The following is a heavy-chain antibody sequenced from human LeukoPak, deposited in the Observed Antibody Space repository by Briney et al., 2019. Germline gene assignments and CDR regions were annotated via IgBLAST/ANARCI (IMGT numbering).Heavy chain of an antibody. CDR3: ARSRGEDYYDSSGYGWFDP. D-gene: IGHD3-22*01. Sequence: SETLSLTCAVSGGSISSGGYSWSWIRLPPGKGLEWIGYIYHSGSTYYNPSLKSRVTISVDRSKNQFSLKLSSVTAADTAVYYCARSRGEDYYDSSGYGWFDPWGQGTLVTVSS. J-gene: IGHJ5*02. CDR1: GGSISSGGYS. V-gene: IGHV4-30-2*01. CDR2: IYHSGST.